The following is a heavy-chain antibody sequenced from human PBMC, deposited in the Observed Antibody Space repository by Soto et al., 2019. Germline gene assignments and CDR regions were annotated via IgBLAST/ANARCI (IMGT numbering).Heavy chain of an antibody. CDR3: AKDRSSSLDAMDV. Sequence: QPGGSLRLSCAASGFAFSRYGMHWVRQAPDKGLEWVAVIWYDGTDNYYADSVKGRFTISRDNSKNTLYLQVDSLRVDDTAVYYCAKDRSSSLDAMDVWGQGTTVTVSS. CDR1: GFAFSRYG. CDR2: IWYDGTDN. D-gene: IGHD6-13*01. J-gene: IGHJ6*02. V-gene: IGHV3-33*06.